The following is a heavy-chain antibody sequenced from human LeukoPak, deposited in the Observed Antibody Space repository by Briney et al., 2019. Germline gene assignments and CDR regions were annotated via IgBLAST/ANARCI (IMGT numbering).Heavy chain of an antibody. CDR1: GYTFTSYG. D-gene: IGHD3-22*01. CDR2: ISAYNGNT. V-gene: IGHV1-18*01. CDR3: ARDPGSYYDSSGYFDY. J-gene: IGHJ4*02. Sequence: ASVKVSCKASGYTFTSYGISWVRQAPGQGLEWMGWISAYNGNTNYAQKLQGRVTMTTDTSTSTAYMELRSLRSDDTAGYYCARDPGSYYDSSGYFDYWGQGTLVTVSS.